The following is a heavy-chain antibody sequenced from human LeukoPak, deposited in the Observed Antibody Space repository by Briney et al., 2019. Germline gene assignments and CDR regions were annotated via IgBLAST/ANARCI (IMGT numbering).Heavy chain of an antibody. CDR1: GYTFTSYG. D-gene: IGHD6-19*01. J-gene: IGHJ4*02. CDR3: ARAKRSIAVAGPYFDY. Sequence: ASVKVSWKASGYTFTSYGISWVRQAPGQGLEWMGWISAYNGNTNYAQKLQGRVTMTTDTSTSTAYMELRSLRSDDTAVYYCARAKRSIAVAGPYFDYWGQGTLVTVSS. V-gene: IGHV1-18*01. CDR2: ISAYNGNT.